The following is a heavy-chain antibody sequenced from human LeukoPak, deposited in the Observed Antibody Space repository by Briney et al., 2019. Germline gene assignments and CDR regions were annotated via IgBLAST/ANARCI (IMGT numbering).Heavy chain of an antibody. CDR1: GGSISSSSYY. Sequence: SETLSLTCTVSGGSISSSSYYWGWIRQPPGKGLEWIGSIYYSGSTYYNPPLKSRVTISVDTSKNQFSLKLSSVTAADTAVYYCARPRAAGTDIFDYWGQGTLVPVSS. D-gene: IGHD6-13*01. V-gene: IGHV4-39*01. CDR3: ARPRAAGTDIFDY. J-gene: IGHJ4*02. CDR2: IYYSGST.